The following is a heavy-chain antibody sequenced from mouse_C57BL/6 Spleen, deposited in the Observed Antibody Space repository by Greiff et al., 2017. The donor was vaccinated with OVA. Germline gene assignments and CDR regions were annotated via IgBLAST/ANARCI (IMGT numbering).Heavy chain of an antibody. CDR2: IWTGGGT. CDR3: ARNALEAWFAY. V-gene: IGHV2-9-1*01. CDR1: GFSLTSYA. J-gene: IGHJ3*01. Sequence: QVQLQQSGPGLVAPSQSLSITCTVSGFSLTSYAISWVRQPPGKGLEWLGVIWTGGGTNYNSALKSRLSIIIDNSKSQVFLKMNSLQTDDAARYYCARNALEAWFAYWGQGTLVTVSA.